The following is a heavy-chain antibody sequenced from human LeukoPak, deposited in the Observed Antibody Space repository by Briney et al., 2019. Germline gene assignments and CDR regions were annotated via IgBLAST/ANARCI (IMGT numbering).Heavy chain of an antibody. CDR3: ARDLYFYYGSGSSSRLWYFDY. CDR2: IYTSGST. J-gene: IGHJ4*02. D-gene: IGHD3-10*01. Sequence: PSETLSLTCTVSGGSISSYYWSWIRQPAGKGLEWIGRIYTSGSTNHNPSLKSRVTMSVDTSKNQFSLKLSSVTAADTAVYYCARDLYFYYGSGSSSRLWYFDYWGQGTLVTVSS. CDR1: GGSISSYY. V-gene: IGHV4-4*07.